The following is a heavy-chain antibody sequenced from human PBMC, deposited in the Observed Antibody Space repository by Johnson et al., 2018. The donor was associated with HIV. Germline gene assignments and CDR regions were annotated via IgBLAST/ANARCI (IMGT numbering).Heavy chain of an antibody. CDR2: INSDGSST. V-gene: IGHV3-74*01. Sequence: VQLVESGGGLVQPGGSLRLSCAASGFTFSTYWMHWVRQAPGKGLVWVSRINSDGSSTNYADSVKGRFTISRDNAKNTLYLQMNSLRAEDTAVYYCARVSTMIVVARNDAFDIWGQGTMVTVSS. CDR3: ARVSTMIVVARNDAFDI. J-gene: IGHJ3*02. CDR1: GFTFSTYW. D-gene: IGHD3-22*01.